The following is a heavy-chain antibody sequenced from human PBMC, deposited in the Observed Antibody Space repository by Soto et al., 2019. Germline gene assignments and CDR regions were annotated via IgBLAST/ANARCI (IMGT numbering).Heavy chain of an antibody. D-gene: IGHD6-19*01. V-gene: IGHV3-7*04. CDR2: IKQDGREE. Sequence: EVQLVESGGALVQPGGSLRLSCSGSGFSFSTYWMAWVRQAPGKGLEWVANIKQDGREEYYVDSVKGRFTISRDNAKNSQYLQMNTLRVEDTAVYYCAGGTGWLKPDWGQGTLVTVSS. J-gene: IGHJ4*02. CDR3: AGGTGWLKPD. CDR1: GFSFSTYW.